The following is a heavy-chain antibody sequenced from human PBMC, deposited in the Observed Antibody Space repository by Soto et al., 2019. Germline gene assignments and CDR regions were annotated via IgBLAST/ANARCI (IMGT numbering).Heavy chain of an antibody. J-gene: IGHJ4*02. Sequence: SETLSLTCIVSGGSISSNIYYWGWFRQPPGKGLEWIASIYDSGSTYYNPSLRSRVTISVDTSKNQLSLRLSSVTAADTAVYYCARKSQQLASLYFYSWGPGTVVTVSS. V-gene: IGHV4-39*01. CDR1: GGSISSNIYY. CDR2: IYDSGST. CDR3: ARKSQQLASLYFYS. D-gene: IGHD6-13*01.